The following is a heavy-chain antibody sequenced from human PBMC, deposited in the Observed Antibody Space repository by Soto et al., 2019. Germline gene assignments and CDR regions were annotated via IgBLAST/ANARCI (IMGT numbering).Heavy chain of an antibody. V-gene: IGHV4-59*08. J-gene: IGHJ5*02. D-gene: IGHD3-10*01. CDR3: ASFFPPLPSGSYCFDA. CDR1: GDFNNIYH. Sequence: PSEALSLTYTFSGDFNNIYHRSWIPPPPGKGLERVGFSYFRGSTNYNPSLQSRVTISVDNSMSQFSLKLNSVTAADTAVYYCASFFPPLPSGSYCFDAWGQGIPVTVSS. CDR2: SYFRGST.